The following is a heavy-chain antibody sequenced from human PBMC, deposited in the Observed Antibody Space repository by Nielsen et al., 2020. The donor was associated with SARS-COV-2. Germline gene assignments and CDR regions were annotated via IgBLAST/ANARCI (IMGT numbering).Heavy chain of an antibody. D-gene: IGHD4-17*01. CDR2: INSDGSST. Sequence: WIRQPPGKGLVWVSRINSDGSSTSYADSVKGRFTISRDNAKNTLYLQMNSLRAEDTAVYYCARDSRDYGDSYYYYGMDVWGQGTTVTVSS. V-gene: IGHV3-74*01. CDR3: ARDSRDYGDSYYYYGMDV. J-gene: IGHJ6*02.